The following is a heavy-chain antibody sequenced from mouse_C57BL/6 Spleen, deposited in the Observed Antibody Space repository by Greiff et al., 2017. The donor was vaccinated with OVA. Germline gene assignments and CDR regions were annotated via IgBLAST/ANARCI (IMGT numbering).Heavy chain of an antibody. Sequence: QVQLKQSGPELVKPGASVKISCKASGYAFSSSWMNWVKQRPGKGLEWIGRIYPGDGDTNYNGKFKGKATLTADKSSSTACMQLSSLTSEDSAVYFCARGYFDVWGTGTTVTVSS. CDR2: IYPGDGDT. J-gene: IGHJ1*03. CDR3: ARGYFDV. CDR1: GYAFSSSW. V-gene: IGHV1-82*01.